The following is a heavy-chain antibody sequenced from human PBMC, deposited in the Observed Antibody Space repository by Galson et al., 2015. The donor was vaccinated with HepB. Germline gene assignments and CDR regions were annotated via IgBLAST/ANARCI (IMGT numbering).Heavy chain of an antibody. CDR3: ASRDRSSTTNIVVVTAIQFGNDAFDI. CDR2: IDPSDSYT. Sequence: QSGAEVKKPGESLRISCKGSGYSFTSYWISWVRQMPGKGLEWMGRIDPSDSYTNYSPSFQGHVTISADKSISTAYLQWSSLKASDTAMYYCASRDRSSTTNIVVVTAIQFGNDAFDIWGQGTMVTVSS. CDR1: GYSFTSYW. J-gene: IGHJ3*02. V-gene: IGHV5-10-1*01. D-gene: IGHD2-21*02.